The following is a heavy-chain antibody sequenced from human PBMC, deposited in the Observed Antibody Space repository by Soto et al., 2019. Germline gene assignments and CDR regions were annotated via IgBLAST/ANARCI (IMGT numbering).Heavy chain of an antibody. Sequence: SETLSLTCTVSGGSISSSSYYWGWIRQPPGKVLEWIGSIYYSGSTYYNPSLKSRVTISVDTSKNQFSLKLSSVTAADTAVYYCSGYDILTGHLTSGYWGQGTLVTVSS. CDR1: GGSISSSSYY. J-gene: IGHJ4*02. D-gene: IGHD3-9*01. V-gene: IGHV4-39*01. CDR3: SGYDILTGHLTSGY. CDR2: IYYSGST.